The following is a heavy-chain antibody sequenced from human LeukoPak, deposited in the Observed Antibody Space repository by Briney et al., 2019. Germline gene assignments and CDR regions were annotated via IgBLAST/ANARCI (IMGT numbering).Heavy chain of an antibody. Sequence: SETLSLTCDVFGGSFTDYFWTWIRQPPGKGLEWIGEINDYTGNTNYNTSLNSRVSISLEKSKNQFSLELRSVTAADTAVYYCARGRIAKIVVVHSFHYGMDVWGQGTTVTVSS. V-gene: IGHV4-34*01. D-gene: IGHD3-22*01. J-gene: IGHJ6*02. CDR1: GGSFTDYF. CDR3: ARGRIAKIVVVHSFHYGMDV. CDR2: INDYTGNT.